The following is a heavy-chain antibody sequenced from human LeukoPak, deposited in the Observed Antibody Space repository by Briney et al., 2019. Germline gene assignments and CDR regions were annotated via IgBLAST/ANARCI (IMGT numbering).Heavy chain of an antibody. CDR1: GGSISSSSYY. CDR3: ARQNARITMIVVASDY. J-gene: IGHJ4*02. Sequence: SETLSLTCTVSGGSISSSSYYWGWIRQPPGKGLEWIGCIYYSGSTYYNPSLKSRVTISVDTSKNQFSLKLSSVTAADTAVYYCARQNARITMIVVASDYWGQGTLVTVSS. V-gene: IGHV4-39*01. CDR2: IYYSGST. D-gene: IGHD3-22*01.